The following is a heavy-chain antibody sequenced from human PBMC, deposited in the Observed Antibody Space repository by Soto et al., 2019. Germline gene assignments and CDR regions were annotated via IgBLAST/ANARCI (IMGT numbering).Heavy chain of an antibody. CDR3: AYNPRYYSDSKGQKAGAFDL. Sequence: LRLSCAASGFPFSSYVMSWVRQAPGKGLEWLASIHWNDDKRYSPSLESRLTITKDTSKNQVVLTMTNMDPVDTATYYCAYNPRYYSDSKGQKAGAFDLWGQGTLVTVSS. CDR1: GFPFSSYVMS. D-gene: IGHD3-22*01. V-gene: IGHV2-5*08. CDR2: IHWNDDK. J-gene: IGHJ3*01.